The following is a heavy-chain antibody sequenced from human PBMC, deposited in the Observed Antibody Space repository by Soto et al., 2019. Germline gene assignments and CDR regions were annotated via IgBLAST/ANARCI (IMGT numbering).Heavy chain of an antibody. V-gene: IGHV3-74*01. CDR2: INGDGSTT. CDR3: ARGVYSGSRFDY. D-gene: IGHD1-26*01. CDR1: GFTFSNNW. J-gene: IGHJ4*02. Sequence: EVQLAESGGGLVQPGGSLRLSCAASGFTFSNNWMYWVRQAPGKGLVWVSRINGDGSTTTYADSVKGRFTISRDNAKNTLYLQMDSLRAEDTAVYFCARGVYSGSRFDYWGQGTLVTVSS.